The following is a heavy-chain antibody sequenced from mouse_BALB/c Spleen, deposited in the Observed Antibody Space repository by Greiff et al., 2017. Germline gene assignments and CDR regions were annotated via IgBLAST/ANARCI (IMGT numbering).Heavy chain of an antibody. CDR1: GYSITSGYY. D-gene: IGHD2-1*01. J-gene: IGHJ3*01. V-gene: IGHV3-6*02. CDR2: ISYDGSN. Sequence: EVQVVESGPGLVKPSQSLSLTCSVTGYSITSGYYWNWIRQFPGNKLEWMGYISYDGSNNYNPSLKNRISITRDTSKNQFFLKLNSVTTEDTATYYCARGDYGNYRFAYWGQGTLVTVSA. CDR3: ARGDYGNYRFAY.